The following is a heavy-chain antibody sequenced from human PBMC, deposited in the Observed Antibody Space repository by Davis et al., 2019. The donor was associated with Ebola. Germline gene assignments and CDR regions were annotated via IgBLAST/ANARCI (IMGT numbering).Heavy chain of an antibody. CDR3: ARDSDIVVVPAAIRWYYYMDV. Sequence: ETLSLTCAVSGGSISSSNWWSWVRQAPGKGLECVSSITGSAGRTYYVDSVRGRFTTSRDNAKNTLYLQMNGLRAEDTAVYYCARDSDIVVVPAAIRWYYYMDVWGKGTTVTVSS. D-gene: IGHD2-2*01. CDR1: GGSISSSN. CDR2: ITGSAGRT. J-gene: IGHJ6*03. V-gene: IGHV3-23*01.